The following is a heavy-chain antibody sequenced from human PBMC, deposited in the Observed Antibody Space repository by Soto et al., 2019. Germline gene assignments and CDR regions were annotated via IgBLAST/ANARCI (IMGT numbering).Heavy chain of an antibody. CDR1: GFSFSTYA. CDR2: ISGRGGNT. D-gene: IGHD1-26*01. Sequence: EVQFLESGGGLVQPGGSLRLSCAASGFSFSTYAMNWVRQAPGKGLEWVSLISGRGGNTHYADSVKGRFTVSRDNSKNTMYLQMNSLRAEDTAVYYCAKDLGATRYYGMDLWGHGTSVTVSS. CDR3: AKDLGATRYYGMDL. J-gene: IGHJ6*02. V-gene: IGHV3-23*01.